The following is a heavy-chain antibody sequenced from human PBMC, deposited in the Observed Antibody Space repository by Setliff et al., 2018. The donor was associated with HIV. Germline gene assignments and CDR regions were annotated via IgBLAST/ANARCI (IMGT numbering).Heavy chain of an antibody. CDR1: GGSFSGYY. Sequence: KPSETLSLTCAVYGGSFSGYYWSWIRQPPGKGLEWIGEINHSGNTYYNPSLQSRVTISVDTSKNQFSLNLSSVTAADTAVYYCARGLDSAKIHYWGQGTLVTVSS. D-gene: IGHD6-25*01. J-gene: IGHJ4*02. V-gene: IGHV4-34*01. CDR3: ARGLDSAKIHY. CDR2: INHSGNT.